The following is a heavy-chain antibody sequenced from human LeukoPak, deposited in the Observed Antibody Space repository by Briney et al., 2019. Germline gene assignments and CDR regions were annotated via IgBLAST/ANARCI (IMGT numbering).Heavy chain of an antibody. D-gene: IGHD2-21*02. V-gene: IGHV3-64D*06. CDR1: GFTFSSYA. CDR3: TKLGLLAYCGGDCRGMDV. J-gene: IGHJ6*02. Sequence: GGSLRLSCSASGFTFSSYAMHWVRQAPGKGLEYVSAITTNGGGTYYADSVKGRFTISRDNSKNTLYLQMSSLRAEDTAVYYCTKLGLLAYCGGDCRGMDVWGQGTTVTVSS. CDR2: ITTNGGGT.